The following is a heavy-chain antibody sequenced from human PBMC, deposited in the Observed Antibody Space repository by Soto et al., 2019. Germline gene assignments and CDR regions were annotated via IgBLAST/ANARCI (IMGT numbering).Heavy chain of an antibody. J-gene: IGHJ6*02. CDR3: ARDRKLGPGPNYYYYGMDV. V-gene: IGHV3-21*01. Sequence: GESLKISCAASGFTFHTYTMNWVRQAPGKGLEWVSSISSSSAYIYYADSVKGRFTISRDNAKDSLFLQMNGLRAEDTAVYYCARDRKLGPGPNYYYYGMDVWGQGTTVTVS. CDR2: ISSSSAYI. CDR1: GFTFHTYT.